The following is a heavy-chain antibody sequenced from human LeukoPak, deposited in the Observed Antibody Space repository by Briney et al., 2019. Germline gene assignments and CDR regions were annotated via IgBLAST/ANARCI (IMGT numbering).Heavy chain of an antibody. Sequence: PSQTLSLTCTVSGGSISSSSYHWGWIRQPPGRGLEWIGSIYYSGSTYYNPSLKSRVTISVDTSKNQFSLKLSSVTAADTAVYYCARHREWLVQGGQFDYWGQGTLVTVSS. V-gene: IGHV4-39*01. D-gene: IGHD6-19*01. J-gene: IGHJ4*02. CDR1: GGSISSSSYH. CDR3: ARHREWLVQGGQFDY. CDR2: IYYSGST.